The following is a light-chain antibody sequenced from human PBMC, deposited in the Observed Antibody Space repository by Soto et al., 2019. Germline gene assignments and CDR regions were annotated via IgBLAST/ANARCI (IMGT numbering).Light chain of an antibody. J-gene: IGLJ3*02. CDR3: QTWGTGVQV. CDR1: SGHSSYA. Sequence: QPVLTQSPSASASLGASVKLTCTLSSGHSSYAIAWHQQQPEKGPRYLMKLNSDGSHNKGDGIPDRFSGSSSGAKRYLTIASLQSEDEADYYCQTWGTGVQVFGGGTKLTVL. CDR2: LNSDGSH. V-gene: IGLV4-69*01.